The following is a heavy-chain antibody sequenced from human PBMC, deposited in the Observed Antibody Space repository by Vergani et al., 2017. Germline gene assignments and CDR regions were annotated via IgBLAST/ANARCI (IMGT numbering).Heavy chain of an antibody. CDR3: ARGGRLERRLFDY. CDR1: GFTFDDYA. J-gene: IGHJ4*02. CDR2: ISWNSGSI. D-gene: IGHD1-1*01. V-gene: IGHV3-9*01. Sequence: EVQLVESGGGLVQPGRSLRLSCAASGFTFDDYAMHWVRQAPGKGLEWVSGISWNSGSIGYADSVKGRFTISRDNAKNSLYLQMNSLRAEDTAVYYCARGGRLERRLFDYWGQGTLVTVSS.